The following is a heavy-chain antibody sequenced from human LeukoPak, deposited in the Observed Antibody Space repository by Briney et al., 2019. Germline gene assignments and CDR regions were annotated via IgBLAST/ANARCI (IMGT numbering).Heavy chain of an antibody. Sequence: GGSLRLSCAASGFTFSNYAMSWVRQAPGKGLEWVSAISGSGGSTHYADSVKGRFTISRDNSKNTLYLQMNSLRAEDTAVYYCAKPTNYYDSSGYYYFDYWGQGTLVTVSS. CDR1: GFTFSNYA. CDR2: ISGSGGST. D-gene: IGHD3-22*01. CDR3: AKPTNYYDSSGYYYFDY. V-gene: IGHV3-23*01. J-gene: IGHJ4*02.